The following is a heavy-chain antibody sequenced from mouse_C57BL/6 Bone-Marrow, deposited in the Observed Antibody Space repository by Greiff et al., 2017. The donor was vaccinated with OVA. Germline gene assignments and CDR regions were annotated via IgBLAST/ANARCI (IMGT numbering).Heavy chain of an antibody. V-gene: IGHV1-76*01. D-gene: IGHD1-1*01. CDR1: GYTFTDYY. Sequence: VQLQQSGAELVRPGASVKLSCKASGYTFTDYYINWVKQRPGQGLEWIARIYPGSGNTYYNEKFKGKATLTAEKSSSTAYMQLSSLTSEDSAVYFCARHDYGSSSPFAYWGQGTLVTVSA. J-gene: IGHJ3*01. CDR3: ARHDYGSSSPFAY. CDR2: IYPGSGNT.